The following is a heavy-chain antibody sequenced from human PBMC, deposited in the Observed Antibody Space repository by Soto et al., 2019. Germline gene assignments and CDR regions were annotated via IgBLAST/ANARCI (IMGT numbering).Heavy chain of an antibody. J-gene: IGHJ4*02. CDR3: ARLLYDRSGYYYFDY. V-gene: IGHV4-39*01. CDR2: IYYSGST. D-gene: IGHD3-22*01. CDR1: GGSISSRSYY. Sequence: PSETLSLTCTVSGGSISSRSYYWAWIRRPPGKGLEWIGSIYYSGSTYDNPSLKSRVSTSVEMSKNQFSLKLSSVTAADTAVYYCARLLYDRSGYYYFDYWGQGTLVTVYS.